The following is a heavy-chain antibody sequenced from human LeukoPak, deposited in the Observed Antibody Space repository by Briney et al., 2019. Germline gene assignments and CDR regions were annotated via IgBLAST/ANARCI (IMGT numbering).Heavy chain of an antibody. CDR1: GGTFSSYA. Sequence: ASVKVSCKASGGTFSSYAISWVRQAPGQGLEWMGGIIPIFGTANYAQKFQGRVTITADKSTSTAYMELSSLRSEDTAVYYCATTGAAAGSGYYFDYWGQGTLVTVSP. V-gene: IGHV1-69*06. CDR3: ATTGAAAGSGYYFDY. J-gene: IGHJ4*02. D-gene: IGHD6-13*01. CDR2: IIPIFGTA.